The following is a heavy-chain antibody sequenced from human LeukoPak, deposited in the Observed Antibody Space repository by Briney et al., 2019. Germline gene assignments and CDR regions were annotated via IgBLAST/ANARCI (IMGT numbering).Heavy chain of an antibody. CDR1: VYAFTDYY. CDR3: ATGVSGSYFAFDI. CDR2: VDPEDGET. Sequence: GATVKISCKASVYAFTDYYMHSGQRAPGKGLEWMGRVDPEDGETIYAEKFQGRVTITADTSTDTAYMELSSLRSEDTAVSYCATGVSGSYFAFDIWGQGTMVTVSS. D-gene: IGHD1-26*01. V-gene: IGHV1-69-2*01. J-gene: IGHJ3*02.